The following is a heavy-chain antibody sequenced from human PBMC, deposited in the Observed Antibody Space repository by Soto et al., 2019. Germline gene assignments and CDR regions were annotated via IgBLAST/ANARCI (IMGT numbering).Heavy chain of an antibody. CDR3: ARDERGYYGSGISSHSDY. CDR2: INAGNGNT. D-gene: IGHD3-10*01. Sequence: QVPLVQSGVDVKKPGASVKVSCKASGYTFTSYAMHWVRQAPGQWLEWMGWINAGNGNTKYSQKFQGRVTITRDTSASTAYMELSSLRSQDTAVYYCARDERGYYGSGISSHSDYWGQGTLVTVSS. J-gene: IGHJ4*02. V-gene: IGHV1-3*01. CDR1: GYTFTSYA.